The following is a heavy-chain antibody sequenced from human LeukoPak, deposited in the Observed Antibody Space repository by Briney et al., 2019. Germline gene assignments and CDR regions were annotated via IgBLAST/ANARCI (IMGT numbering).Heavy chain of an antibody. V-gene: IGHV1-69*13. CDR1: GGTFSSYA. CDR3: ARTGYYDILTGYYPYYFDY. D-gene: IGHD3-9*01. CDR2: IIPIFGTA. J-gene: IGHJ4*02. Sequence: SVKVSCKASGGTFSSYAISWVRQAPGQGLEWMGGIIPIFGTANYAQEFQGRVTITADESTSTAYMELSSLRSEDTAVYYCARTGYYDILTGYYPYYFDYWGQGTLVTVSS.